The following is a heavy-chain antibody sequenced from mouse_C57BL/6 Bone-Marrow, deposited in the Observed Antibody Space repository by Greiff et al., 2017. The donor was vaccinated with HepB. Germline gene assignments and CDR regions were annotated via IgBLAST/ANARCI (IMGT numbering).Heavy chain of an antibody. CDR1: GYTFTSYW. Sequence: VQLQQPGAELVRPGTSVKLSCKASGYTFTSYWMHWVKQRPGQGLEWIGVIDPSDSYTNYNQKFKGKATLTVDTSSSTAYMQLSSLTSEDSAVYYCARYYINSYWGQGTLVTVSA. CDR3: ARYYINSY. D-gene: IGHD2-5*01. CDR2: IDPSDSYT. J-gene: IGHJ3*01. V-gene: IGHV1-59*01.